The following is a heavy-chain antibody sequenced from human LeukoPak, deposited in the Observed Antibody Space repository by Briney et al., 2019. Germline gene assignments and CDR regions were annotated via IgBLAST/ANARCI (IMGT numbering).Heavy chain of an antibody. V-gene: IGHV3-23*01. CDR3: ASSGSYSTFDY. J-gene: IGHJ4*02. CDR1: GFTFSSYA. Sequence: GGSLRLSCAASGFTFSSYAMSWVRQAPGKGLEWVSTISGSTSSTYYADSVKGRFTISRDNSKNTLYLQMNSLRAEDTAVYYCASSGSYSTFDYWGQGTLVTVSS. D-gene: IGHD1-26*01. CDR2: ISGSTSST.